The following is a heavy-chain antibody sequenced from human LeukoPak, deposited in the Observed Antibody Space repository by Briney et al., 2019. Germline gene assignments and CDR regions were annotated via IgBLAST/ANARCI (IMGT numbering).Heavy chain of an antibody. Sequence: PGGSLRLSCTVSGFTVSSNSMSWVRQAPGKGLEWVSFIYSGGNTHNSDSVRGGFTISTDNSKNTLYLQMNSLRAEDTAVYYCARRAGDYSHPYDYWGQGTLVTVSS. J-gene: IGHJ4*02. CDR2: IYSGGNT. D-gene: IGHD3-22*01. CDR3: ARRAGDYSHPYDY. CDR1: GFTVSSNS. V-gene: IGHV3-53*01.